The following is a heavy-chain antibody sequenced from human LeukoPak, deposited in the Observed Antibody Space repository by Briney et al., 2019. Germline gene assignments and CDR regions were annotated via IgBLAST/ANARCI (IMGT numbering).Heavy chain of an antibody. CDR2: IKQDGSEK. Sequence: PLGSLRLSCVASGFTFNSNWMSWVRQAPGKGLEWVANIKQDGSEKYYVDYVKGRFTISRDNAKNSVSLQMNSLRVEDTAVYYCARDKYYDRYFDSWGQGTLLTVSS. CDR3: ARDKYYDRYFDS. V-gene: IGHV3-7*01. CDR1: GFTFNSNW. J-gene: IGHJ4*02. D-gene: IGHD3-22*01.